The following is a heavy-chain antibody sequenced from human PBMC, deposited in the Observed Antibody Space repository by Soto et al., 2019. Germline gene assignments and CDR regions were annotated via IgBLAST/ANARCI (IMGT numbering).Heavy chain of an antibody. Sequence: QVQLVESGGGMVQPGRSLRLSCAASGFTFSSYGMHWVRQAPGKGLEWVAVKSYDGSDKYYADSVKGRFSISRDNSKNTLYLQMNSLRPEDTAVYYCAKVTGYCSSSSCRRDYYYYYGMDVWGQGTTVTVSS. D-gene: IGHD2-2*01. V-gene: IGHV3-30*18. J-gene: IGHJ6*02. CDR3: AKVTGYCSSSSCRRDYYYYYGMDV. CDR2: KSYDGSDK. CDR1: GFTFSSYG.